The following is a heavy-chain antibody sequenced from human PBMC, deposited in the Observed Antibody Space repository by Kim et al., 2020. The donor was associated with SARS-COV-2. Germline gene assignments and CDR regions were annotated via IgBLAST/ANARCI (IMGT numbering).Heavy chain of an antibody. J-gene: IGHJ4*02. V-gene: IGHV3-33*01. CDR2: IWSDGSYK. CDR1: GINFRASG. CDR3: ARDKLLTSLYH. D-gene: IGHD4-17*01. Sequence: GGSLRLSCVASGINFRASGMHWVRQAPGKGLEWVAMIWSDGSYKYYADSVKGRFTISRDNSNDMLYLQMNSLGAEDTAVYYCARDKLLTSLYHWGQGTLVIVS.